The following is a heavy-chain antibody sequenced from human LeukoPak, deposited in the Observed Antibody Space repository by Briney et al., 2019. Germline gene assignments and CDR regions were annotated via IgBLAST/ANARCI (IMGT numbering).Heavy chain of an antibody. CDR1: GFTFSSYA. CDR3: AKHEYSNGCFDH. D-gene: IGHD6-19*01. V-gene: IGHV3-23*01. CDR2: LGRSGTTT. Sequence: GGSRRLSCAASGFTFSSYAMSWVRQAPGKGLEWVSALGRSGTTTYYADSVKGRFTISRDNSKNTLNLQMSSLRAEDTAVYYCAKHEYSNGCFDHWGQGTLVTVSS. J-gene: IGHJ4*02.